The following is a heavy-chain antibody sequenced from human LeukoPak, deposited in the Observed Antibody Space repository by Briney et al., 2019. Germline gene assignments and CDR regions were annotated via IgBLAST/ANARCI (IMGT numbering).Heavy chain of an antibody. CDR1: GGTFSSYA. J-gene: IGHJ4*02. V-gene: IGHV1-69*13. Sequence: GASVKVSCKASGGTFSSYAISWVRQAPGQGLEWMGGIIPIFGTANYARKFQGRVTITADESTSTAYMELSSLRSEDTTVYYCARGYYYGSGSYYPFDYWGQGTLVTVSS. CDR3: ARGYYYGSGSYYPFDY. CDR2: IIPIFGTA. D-gene: IGHD3-10*01.